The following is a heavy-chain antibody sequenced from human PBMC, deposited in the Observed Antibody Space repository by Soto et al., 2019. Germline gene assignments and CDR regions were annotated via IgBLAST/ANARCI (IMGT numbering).Heavy chain of an antibody. CDR1: GFTFSSYW. CDR2: IKQDGSEK. J-gene: IGHJ3*02. CDR3: ARSSGWYFDI. D-gene: IGHD6-19*01. V-gene: IGHV3-7*02. Sequence: PGGSLRLSCAASGFTFSSYWISWVRQAPGKGLEWVANIKQDGSEKYYVDSVKGRFTISRDNAKNSLYLQMNSLRAEDTAVYYCARSSGWYFDIWGQGTMVTVSS.